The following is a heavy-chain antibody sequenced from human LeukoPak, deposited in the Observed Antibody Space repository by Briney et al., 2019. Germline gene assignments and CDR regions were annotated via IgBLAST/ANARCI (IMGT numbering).Heavy chain of an antibody. D-gene: IGHD3-10*01. V-gene: IGHV3-30-3*01. Sequence: GGSLRLSCAASGFTFRNYVIHWVRQAPGKGLEWVAVTSSDLNVKLYADSVKGRFTISRDKSRGTLYLQMNSLRPEDTAIYYCAREGYYGSGSPPSLYFDYWGQGTLVTVSS. J-gene: IGHJ4*02. CDR2: TSSDLNVK. CDR1: GFTFRNYV. CDR3: AREGYYGSGSPPSLYFDY.